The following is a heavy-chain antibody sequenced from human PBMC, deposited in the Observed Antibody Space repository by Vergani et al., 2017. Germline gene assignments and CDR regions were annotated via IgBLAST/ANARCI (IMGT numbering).Heavy chain of an antibody. Sequence: QVQLQQWGAGLLKPSETLSLTCAVYGGSFSGYYWSWIRQPPGKGLEWIGEINHSGSTNYNPSLKSRVTISVDTSKNQFSRKLSSVTAADTAVYYCARAYYYYDSSGLWGQGTLVTVSS. D-gene: IGHD3-22*01. CDR2: INHSGST. V-gene: IGHV4-34*01. CDR1: GGSFSGYY. CDR3: ARAYYYYDSSGL. J-gene: IGHJ4*02.